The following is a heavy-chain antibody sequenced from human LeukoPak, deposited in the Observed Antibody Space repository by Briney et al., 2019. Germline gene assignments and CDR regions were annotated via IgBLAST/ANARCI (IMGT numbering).Heavy chain of an antibody. CDR1: GGSISNYY. CDR2: IYYRGST. J-gene: IGHJ4*02. D-gene: IGHD3-3*01. CDR3: ARFGTTFDPYYFDY. V-gene: IGHV4-59*08. Sequence: PSETLSLTRTVSGGSISNYYWSWIRQPPGKGLEWIGYIYYRGSTNYNPSLKSRVTISVDTSKNQFSLKVNSVTAADTAVYYCARFGTTFDPYYFDYWGQGTLVTVSS.